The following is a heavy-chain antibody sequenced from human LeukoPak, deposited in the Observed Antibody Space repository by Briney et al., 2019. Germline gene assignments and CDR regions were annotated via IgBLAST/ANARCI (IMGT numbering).Heavy chain of an antibody. V-gene: IGHV3-30*02. CDR2: IHYDGSNK. CDR1: GFTFSDYG. J-gene: IGHJ5*02. D-gene: IGHD6-19*01. Sequence: GGSLRLSCAASGFTFSDYGMHWVRQAPGKGLEWVAFIHYDGSNKYYGDSVKGRFSISRDNSKNTLFLQMNGLRVEDTAIYYCAREGGSGWYSGWFDPWGQGTLVTVSS. CDR3: AREGGSGWYSGWFDP.